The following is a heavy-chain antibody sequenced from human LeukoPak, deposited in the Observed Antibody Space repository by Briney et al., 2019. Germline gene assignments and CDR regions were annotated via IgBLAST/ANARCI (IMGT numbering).Heavy chain of an antibody. V-gene: IGHV3-11*01. Sequence: GGSLRLSCAASGFTFSDYYMSWIRQAPGKGVEGVSYISSSGSTIYYADSVKGRFTISRDNAKNSLYLQMNSLRAEDTAVYYCARDARAGTEYYGMDVWGQGTTVTVSS. J-gene: IGHJ6*02. CDR1: GFTFSDYY. CDR2: ISSSGSTI. D-gene: IGHD6-13*01. CDR3: ARDARAGTEYYGMDV.